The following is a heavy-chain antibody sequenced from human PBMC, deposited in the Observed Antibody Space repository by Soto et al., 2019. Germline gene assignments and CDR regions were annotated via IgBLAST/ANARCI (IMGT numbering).Heavy chain of an antibody. CDR3: AREPRYRRGNNYYYGMDV. D-gene: IGHD1-26*01. J-gene: IGHJ6*02. CDR2: ISAYNGNT. CDR1: GYTLTSYG. V-gene: IGHV1-18*01. Sequence: VPAKVSCKASGYTLTSYGISSVRHAPRQGLEWMGWISAYNGNTNYAQKLQGRVTMTTDTSTSTAYMELRSLRSDDTAVYYCAREPRYRRGNNYYYGMDVWCQGNTVTVSS.